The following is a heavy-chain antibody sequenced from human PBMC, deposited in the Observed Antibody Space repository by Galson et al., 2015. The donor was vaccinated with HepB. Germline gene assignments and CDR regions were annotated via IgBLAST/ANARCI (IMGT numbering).Heavy chain of an antibody. CDR2: FDPEDGET. Sequence: SVKVSCKVSGYTLTELSMHWVRQAPGKGLEWMGGFDPEDGETIYAQKFQGRVTMTEDTSTDTAYMELSSLRSEDTAVYYCASYCSGGSCYFNWFDPWGQGTLVTVSS. J-gene: IGHJ5*02. D-gene: IGHD2-15*01. CDR3: ASYCSGGSCYFNWFDP. CDR1: GYTLTELS. V-gene: IGHV1-24*01.